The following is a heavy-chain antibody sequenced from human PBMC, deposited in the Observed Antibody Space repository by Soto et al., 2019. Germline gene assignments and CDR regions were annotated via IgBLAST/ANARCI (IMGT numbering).Heavy chain of an antibody. J-gene: IGHJ6*03. CDR1: GFTVSSNY. CDR3: ARVTTPRTVPLYYYYYYMDV. D-gene: IGHD4-4*01. V-gene: IGHV3-66*01. Sequence: HPGGSLRLSCAASGFTVSSNYMSWVRQAPGKGLEWVSVIYSGGSTYYADSVKGRFTISRDNSKNTLYLQMNSLRAEDTAVYYCARVTTPRTVPLYYYYYYMDVWGKGTTVTVSS. CDR2: IYSGGST.